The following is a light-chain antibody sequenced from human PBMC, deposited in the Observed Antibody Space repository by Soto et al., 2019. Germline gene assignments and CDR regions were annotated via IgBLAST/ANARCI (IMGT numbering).Light chain of an antibody. Sequence: DIPMTQSPSPLSASIGDRVTITCRASQSIDNWLAWYQQKPGKAPQLLIYDASRVKTGVPSRFTASGSGTEFTLTINTLQAEDSATYFCQHYNGYPYTFGPGNKVEIK. CDR1: QSIDNW. J-gene: IGKJ2*01. V-gene: IGKV1-5*01. CDR2: DAS. CDR3: QHYNGYPYT.